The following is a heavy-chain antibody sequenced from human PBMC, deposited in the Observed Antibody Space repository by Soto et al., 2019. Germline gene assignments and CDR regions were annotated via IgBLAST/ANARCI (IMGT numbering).Heavy chain of an antibody. CDR2: IVVGSGNT. Sequence: SVKVSCKASGFTFTSSAMQWVRQARGQRLEWIGWIVVGSGNTNYAQKFQERVTITRDMSTSTAYMELSSLRSEDTAVYYCAAAKLVGLSLAFGIWGQGTMVTVSS. V-gene: IGHV1-58*02. CDR3: AAAKLVGLSLAFGI. CDR1: GFTFTSSA. J-gene: IGHJ3*02. D-gene: IGHD6-13*01.